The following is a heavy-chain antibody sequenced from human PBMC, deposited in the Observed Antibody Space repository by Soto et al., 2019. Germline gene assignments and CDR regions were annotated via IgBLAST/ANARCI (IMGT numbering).Heavy chain of an antibody. J-gene: IGHJ4*02. D-gene: IGHD1-26*01. Sequence: QVQLVQSGAEVKRPGSSVKVSCKVSGGTFKIHGINWVRQAPGQGLEWMGGIITAYGSTNYAQKFQGRVTITADDSTSTVSMALDSLRSEDTAVYYCAMGAELLDYWGQGTQVTVSS. V-gene: IGHV1-69*01. CDR1: GGTFKIHG. CDR2: IITAYGST. CDR3: AMGAELLDY.